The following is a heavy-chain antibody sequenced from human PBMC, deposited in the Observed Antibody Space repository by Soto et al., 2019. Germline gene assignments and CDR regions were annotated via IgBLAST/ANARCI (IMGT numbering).Heavy chain of an antibody. CDR2: IYYSVST. J-gene: IGHJ4*02. V-gene: IGHV4-59*01. CDR3: ARGGGTTPFDY. CDR1: GGSISSYY. Sequence: PSETLSLTCTVSGGSISSYYWSCIRQPPGKGLEWIGYIYYSVSTNYNPSLNSRVTISVDSSKNPFSLKLSSVTASDTVVYYCARGGGTTPFDYWGRVTLVTVFS. D-gene: IGHD1-7*01.